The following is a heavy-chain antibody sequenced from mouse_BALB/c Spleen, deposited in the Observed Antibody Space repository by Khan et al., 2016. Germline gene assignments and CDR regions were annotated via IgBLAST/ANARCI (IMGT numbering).Heavy chain of an antibody. CDR2: IYPGDDDL. V-gene: IGHV1-80*01. CDR3: ERSSYGNFAPYALDY. CDR1: GYVFSIYW. Sequence: QVQLQQSGVELVRPGSSVKISCKASGYVFSIYWMNWVKQRPGQGLEWIGQIYPGDDDLNYDGNFKGKVTLTADKSSSTVYMQLSSLTSEDSAVYFWERSSYGNFAPYALDYWGQGTSVTVSS. J-gene: IGHJ4*01. D-gene: IGHD2-1*01.